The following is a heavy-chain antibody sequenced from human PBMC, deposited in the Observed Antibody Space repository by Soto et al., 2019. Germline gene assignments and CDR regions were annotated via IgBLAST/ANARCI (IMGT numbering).Heavy chain of an antibody. J-gene: IGHJ6*02. CDR2: TYYRSKWYN. D-gene: IGHD3-3*01. CDR1: GDSFSSNSAA. Sequence: PSQTLSLTCAISGDSFSSNSAALNWIRQSPSRGLEWLGRTYYRSKWYNDYAVSVNSRITINPDTSKNQFSLQMNSVTPEDTAVYYCARAPGYDQYHYYGMDVCGQGTTVIVSS. CDR3: ARAPGYDQYHYYGMDV. V-gene: IGHV6-1*01.